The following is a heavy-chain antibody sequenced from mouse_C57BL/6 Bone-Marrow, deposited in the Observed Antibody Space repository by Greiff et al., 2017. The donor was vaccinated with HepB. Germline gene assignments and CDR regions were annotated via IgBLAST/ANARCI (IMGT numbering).Heavy chain of an antibody. J-gene: IGHJ4*01. D-gene: IGHD1-1*02. CDR3: ARVRLGSYDYYYAMDY. V-gene: IGHV1-81*01. CDR2: IYPRSGNT. CDR1: GYTFTSYG. Sequence: QVQLQQSGAELARPGASVKLSCKASGYTFTSYGISWVKQRTGQGLEWIGEIYPRSGNTYYNEKFKGKATLTADKSSSTAYMELRSLTSEDSAVYFCARVRLGSYDYYYAMDYWGQGTSVTVSS.